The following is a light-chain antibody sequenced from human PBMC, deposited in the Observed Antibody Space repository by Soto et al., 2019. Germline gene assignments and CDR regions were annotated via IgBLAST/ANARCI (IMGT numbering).Light chain of an antibody. CDR1: SSDVGGYNY. Sequence: QSVLTQPASVSGSPGQSITISCTGTSSDVGGYNYVSWYQQHPGKAPKLMIYDVSNRPSGVSNRFSGSKSGNTASLTISGLQTEDEADYYCCSYTSSNTVVFGGGTKLTVL. V-gene: IGLV2-14*01. J-gene: IGLJ2*01. CDR3: CSYTSSNTVV. CDR2: DVS.